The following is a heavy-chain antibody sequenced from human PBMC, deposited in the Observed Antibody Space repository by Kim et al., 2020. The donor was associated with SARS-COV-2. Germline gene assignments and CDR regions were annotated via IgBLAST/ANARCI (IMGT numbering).Heavy chain of an antibody. CDR1: GYTFSSYY. Sequence: ASVKVSCKASGYTFSSYYIHWVRQAPGQGLEWVGIINPNGGSTSYPQKFQGRVTMTMDTSTSTVYMELSSLRSEDTAVYYCARVKRPDMIRGYDAFDIWGQGTMVTVSS. CDR3: ARVKRPDMIRGYDAFDI. CDR2: INPNGGST. J-gene: IGHJ3*02. D-gene: IGHD3-10*01. V-gene: IGHV1-46*01.